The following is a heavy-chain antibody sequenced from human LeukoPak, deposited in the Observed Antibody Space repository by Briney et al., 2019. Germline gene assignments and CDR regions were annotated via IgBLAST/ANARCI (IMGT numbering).Heavy chain of an antibody. D-gene: IGHD4-17*01. J-gene: IGHJ5*02. CDR2: IYHRGAT. CDR3: ARVRRDYGDYTP. V-gene: IGHV4-4*02. Sequence: SETLSLTCAVSGGSISNDNWWSWVRQTPGKGLEWIGEIYHRGATNYNSSLKSRVTISLDKSKNQFSLDLNSVTAADTAVYYCARVRRDYGDYTPWGQGTLVTVSS. CDR1: GGSISNDNW.